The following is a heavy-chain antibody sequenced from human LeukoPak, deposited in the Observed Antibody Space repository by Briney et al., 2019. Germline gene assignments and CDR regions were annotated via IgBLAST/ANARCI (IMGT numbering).Heavy chain of an antibody. J-gene: IGHJ4*02. CDR3: VREMGGYPFDH. D-gene: IGHD5-12*01. CDR2: ISTSGSTT. V-gene: IGHV3-48*03. CDR1: GLTFSSFE. Sequence: PGGSLRLSCAASGLTFSSFEMNWVRQAPGKGLEWVSYISTSGSTTYYADSVKGRFTISRDNAKNSLYLQMNSLRAEDTAIYYCVREMGGYPFDHWGQGTLVTVSS.